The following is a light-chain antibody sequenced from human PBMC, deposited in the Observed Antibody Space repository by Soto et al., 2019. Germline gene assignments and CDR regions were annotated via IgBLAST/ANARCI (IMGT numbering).Light chain of an antibody. Sequence: QSALTQPASVSGSPGQSITISCTGSSSDVGGYKYVSWYQQHPGKAPKLMIYEVTNRPSGVSNRFSGSKSGNTASLTISGLRTEDEADYYCSSYTSSSTQVFGTGTKLTVL. CDR1: SSDVGGYKY. CDR2: EVT. J-gene: IGLJ1*01. V-gene: IGLV2-14*01. CDR3: SSYTSSSTQV.